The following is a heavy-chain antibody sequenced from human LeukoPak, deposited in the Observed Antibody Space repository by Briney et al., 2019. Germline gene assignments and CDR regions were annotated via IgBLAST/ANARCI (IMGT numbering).Heavy chain of an antibody. CDR3: ASDSYSPEYFQH. Sequence: GGSLRLSCAASGFTFSTYAMSWVRQAPGKGLEWVSVIYSGGSTFYADSVKGRFTISRDNSKNTLYLQMNSLRAEDTAVYYCASDSYSPEYFQHWGQGTLVTVSS. CDR2: IYSGGST. CDR1: GFTFSTYA. D-gene: IGHD2-15*01. J-gene: IGHJ1*01. V-gene: IGHV3-66*01.